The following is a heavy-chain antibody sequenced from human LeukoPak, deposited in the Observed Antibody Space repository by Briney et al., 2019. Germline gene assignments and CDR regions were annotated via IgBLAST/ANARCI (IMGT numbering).Heavy chain of an antibody. V-gene: IGHV4-31*03. CDR2: IYYSGST. D-gene: IGHD3-3*01. J-gene: IGHJ4*02. Sequence: SQTLSLTCTVSGGSISSGGYYWSWIRQHPGKGLEWIGYIYYSGSTYYNPSLKSRVTISVDTSKNQFSLKLSSVTAADTAVYYCARVGTYYDFWSGYLGIFDYWGQGTLVTVSS. CDR1: GGSISSGGYY. CDR3: ARVGTYYDFWSGYLGIFDY.